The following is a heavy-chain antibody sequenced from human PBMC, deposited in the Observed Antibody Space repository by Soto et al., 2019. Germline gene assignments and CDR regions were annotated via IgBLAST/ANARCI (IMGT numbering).Heavy chain of an antibody. D-gene: IGHD3-22*01. CDR3: ARDPLPLTYEAYYFAY. V-gene: IGHV3-30-3*01. Sequence: QVQLVESGGGVVQPGGSLRLSCAASGFTFSTYSMPWVRQAPGKGLEWVAVISSDGSKTYYADSVKGRFTISRDNSKNTPYLQMNSLRPDDTAIYYCARDPLPLTYEAYYFAYWGQGALVTVSS. CDR2: ISSDGSKT. CDR1: GFTFSTYS. J-gene: IGHJ4*02.